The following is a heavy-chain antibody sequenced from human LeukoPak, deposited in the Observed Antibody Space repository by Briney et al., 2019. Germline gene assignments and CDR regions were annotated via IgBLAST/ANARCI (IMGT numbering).Heavy chain of an antibody. CDR1: GFTFSSYA. CDR3: AKDQTGGRLVPAAIPFDY. CDR2: ISGSGGST. D-gene: IGHD2-2*02. Sequence: GGSLRLSCAASGFTFSSYAMSWVRQAPGKGLEWVSAISGSGGSTYYADSVKGRFTISRDNSKNTLYLQMNSLRAEDTAVYYCAKDQTGGRLVPAAIPFDYWGQGTLVNVSP. V-gene: IGHV3-23*01. J-gene: IGHJ4*02.